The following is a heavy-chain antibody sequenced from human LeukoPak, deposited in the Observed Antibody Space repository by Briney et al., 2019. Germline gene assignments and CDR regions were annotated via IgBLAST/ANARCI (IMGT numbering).Heavy chain of an antibody. J-gene: IGHJ6*03. V-gene: IGHV3-49*04. CDR1: GFAFGDYA. Sequence: GGSLRLSCTASGFAFGDYAMSWVRQAPGKGLEWVGFIRSKAYGGTTEYAASVKGRFTISRDDSKSIAYLQMNSLKTEDTAVYYCTSEMATIAGDYYYMDVWGKGTTVTISS. CDR2: IRSKAYGGTT. D-gene: IGHD5-24*01. CDR3: TSEMATIAGDYYYMDV.